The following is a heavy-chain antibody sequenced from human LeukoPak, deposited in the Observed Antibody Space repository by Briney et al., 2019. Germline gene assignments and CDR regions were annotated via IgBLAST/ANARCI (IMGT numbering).Heavy chain of an antibody. D-gene: IGHD2-15*01. V-gene: IGHV4-4*07. CDR1: GGSISSYY. J-gene: IGHJ6*02. Sequence: SETLSLTCTVSGGSISSYYWSWIRQPAGKGLEWIGRIYTSGSTNYNPSLKSRVTMSVDTSKNQFSLKLSSVTAADTAVYYCARALGYCSGGSSWGSEYYYYGMDVWGQGTTVTVSS. CDR3: ARALGYCSGGSSWGSEYYYYGMDV. CDR2: IYTSGST.